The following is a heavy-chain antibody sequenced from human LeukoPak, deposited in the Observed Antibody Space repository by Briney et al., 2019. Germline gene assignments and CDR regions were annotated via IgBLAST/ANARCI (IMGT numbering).Heavy chain of an antibody. CDR2: IYYSGGT. D-gene: IGHD3-10*01. Sequence: SETLSLTCTVSGGSISSSGYYWGWIRQPPGKGLEWIGSIYYSGGTYYNPSLKSRVTISVDTSKNQFSLKLSSVTAADTAVYYCAAFRGSPIDIWGQGTMVTVSS. CDR3: AAFRGSPIDI. V-gene: IGHV4-39*01. CDR1: GGSISSSGYY. J-gene: IGHJ3*02.